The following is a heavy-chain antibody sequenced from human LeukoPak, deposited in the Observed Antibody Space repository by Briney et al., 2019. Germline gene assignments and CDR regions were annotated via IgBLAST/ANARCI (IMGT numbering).Heavy chain of an antibody. CDR2: FDPEDGET. Sequence: ASVKVSCKVSGYTLTELSMHWVRQAPGKGLEWMGGFDPEDGETIYAQKFQGRVTMTEDTSTDTAYVELSSLRSEDTAVYYCATVLWFGESYSWFDPWGQGTLVTVSS. CDR1: GYTLTELS. CDR3: ATVLWFGESYSWFDP. D-gene: IGHD3-10*01. J-gene: IGHJ5*02. V-gene: IGHV1-24*01.